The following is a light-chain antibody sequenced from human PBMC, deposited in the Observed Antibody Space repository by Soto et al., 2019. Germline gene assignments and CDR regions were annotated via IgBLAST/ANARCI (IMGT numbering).Light chain of an antibody. CDR2: DVT. V-gene: IGLV2-14*01. CDR1: DVGTYKY. CDR3: CAFTNTSTLYV. Sequence: QSALTQPASVSGSPGQSITISCDVGTYKYVSWYQQYPGEAPKLMIYDVTLRPSGVSNRFSGSKSGNTASLTISGLPAEDEADYYCCAFTNTSTLYVFGSGTKLTVL. J-gene: IGLJ1*01.